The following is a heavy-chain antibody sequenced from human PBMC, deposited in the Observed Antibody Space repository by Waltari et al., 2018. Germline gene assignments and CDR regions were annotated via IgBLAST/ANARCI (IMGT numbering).Heavy chain of an antibody. Sequence: EARLEESGGGLEQPGKSLRLSCSASGFTFSTYAMTWVRQAPGKGLEWVSSISDDGQTSFYAASVKGRCIISRDNSKSTLFLHLNSLRGDDTARYYCAKGIRATATYFYMDVWGKGTTVTVSS. J-gene: IGHJ6*03. CDR2: ISDDGQTS. CDR3: AKGIRATATYFYMDV. D-gene: IGHD3-10*01. CDR1: GFTFSTYA. V-gene: IGHV3-23*04.